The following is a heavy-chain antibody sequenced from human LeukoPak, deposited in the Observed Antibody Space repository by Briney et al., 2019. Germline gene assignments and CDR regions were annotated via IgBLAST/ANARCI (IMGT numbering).Heavy chain of an antibody. D-gene: IGHD6-19*01. J-gene: IGHJ5*02. CDR3: AKDLSRAVAADWFDP. V-gene: IGHV3-23*01. Sequence: GGSLRLSCAASGFTFSNYDMSWVRQAPGKGLEWVSSISDSGGSTYYADSVKGRFTISRDNPKSTLYLQMTNLRAADTAVYYCAKDLSRAVAADWFDPWDQGSLVTVSS. CDR1: GFTFSNYD. CDR2: ISDSGGST.